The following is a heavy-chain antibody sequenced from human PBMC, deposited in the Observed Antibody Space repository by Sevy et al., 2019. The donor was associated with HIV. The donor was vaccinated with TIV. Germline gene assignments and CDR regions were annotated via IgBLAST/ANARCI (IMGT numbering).Heavy chain of an antibody. D-gene: IGHD6-13*01. CDR3: AMWQQLGPYYYYYGMDV. Sequence: SESLSLTCAVYGGSFNDYYWSWIRQPPGKGLEWVGDINHSGSRNYNPSLKSRVTIPVDTSKKQCYLRLSSVTAADTAVYYCAMWQQLGPYYYYYGMDVWGQGTMVTVSS. J-gene: IGHJ6*02. CDR1: GGSFNDYY. CDR2: INHSGSR. V-gene: IGHV4-34*01.